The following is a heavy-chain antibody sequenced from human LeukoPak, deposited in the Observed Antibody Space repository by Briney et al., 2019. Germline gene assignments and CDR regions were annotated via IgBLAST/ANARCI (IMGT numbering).Heavy chain of an antibody. CDR1: GGSISSSSYY. CDR3: ARVLMVRGVISNWFDP. Sequence: SETLSLTCTVSGGSISSSSYYWGWIRQPPGKGLEWIGSIYYSGSTYYNPSLKSRVTISVDTFKNQFSLKLSSVTAADTAVYYCARVLMVRGVISNWFDPWGQGTLVTVSS. D-gene: IGHD3-10*01. CDR2: IYYSGST. V-gene: IGHV4-39*07. J-gene: IGHJ5*02.